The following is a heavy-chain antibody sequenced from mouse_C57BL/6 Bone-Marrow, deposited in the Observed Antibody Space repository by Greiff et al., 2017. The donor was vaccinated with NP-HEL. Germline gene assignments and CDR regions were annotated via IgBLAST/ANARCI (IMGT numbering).Heavy chain of an antibody. D-gene: IGHD1-1*01. CDR1: GFTFSDAW. J-gene: IGHJ4*01. Sequence: EVQLQESGGGLVQPGGSMKLSCAASGFTFSDAWMDWVRQSPEKGLEWVAEIRNKANNHATYYAESVKGRFTISRDDSKSSVYLQMNSLRAEDTGIYYCTRTGSSYYYAMDYWGQGTSVTVSS. V-gene: IGHV6-6*01. CDR3: TRTGSSYYYAMDY. CDR2: IRNKANNHAT.